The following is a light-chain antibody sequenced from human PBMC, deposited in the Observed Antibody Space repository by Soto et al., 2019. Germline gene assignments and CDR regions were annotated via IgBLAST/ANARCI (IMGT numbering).Light chain of an antibody. CDR3: SSSTTRSSLIL. CDR1: TSDIGGYNY. Sequence: QSVLTQPASVSGSPGQSITISCTGTTSDIGGYNYVSWYQQHPGKAPKLMIYDVSNRPSGVSNRFSGSKSGSTASLTISGLQAEDEADYYCSSSTTRSSLILFGGGTKLTVL. J-gene: IGLJ2*01. V-gene: IGLV2-14*03. CDR2: DVS.